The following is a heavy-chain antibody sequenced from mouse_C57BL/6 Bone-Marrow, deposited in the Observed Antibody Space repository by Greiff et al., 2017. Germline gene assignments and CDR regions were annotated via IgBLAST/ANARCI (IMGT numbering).Heavy chain of an antibody. CDR3: ARDYDYDPYYFDY. J-gene: IGHJ2*01. Sequence: QVQLQQPGAELVRPGTSVKLSCKASGYTFTSYWMHWVKQRPGQGLEWIGVIDPSDSYPNYNQKFKGKATLTVDTSSSTAYMRLSSLASEDSAVYYCARDYDYDPYYFDYWGQGTTLTVSS. CDR1: GYTFTSYW. D-gene: IGHD2-4*01. CDR2: IDPSDSYP. V-gene: IGHV1-59*01.